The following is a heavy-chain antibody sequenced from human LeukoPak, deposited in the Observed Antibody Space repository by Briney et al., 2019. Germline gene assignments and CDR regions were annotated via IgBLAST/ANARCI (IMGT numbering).Heavy chain of an antibody. D-gene: IGHD3-3*01. J-gene: IGHJ5*02. CDR3: ARVGGVFTIFGGSNWFDP. CDR1: GFTFSSYW. Sequence: GGSLRLSCAASGFTFSSYWMHWVRQAPGKGLVWVSRINSDGSSTSYADSVKGRFTISRDNAKNSPYLQMNSLRAEDTAVYYCARVGGVFTIFGGSNWFDPWGQGTLVTVSS. V-gene: IGHV3-74*01. CDR2: INSDGSST.